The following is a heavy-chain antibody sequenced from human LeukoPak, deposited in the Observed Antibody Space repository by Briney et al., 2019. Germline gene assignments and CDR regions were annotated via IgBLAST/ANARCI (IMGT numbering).Heavy chain of an antibody. V-gene: IGHV4-39*01. CDR3: ARLYSGSYRGY. D-gene: IGHD1-26*01. Sequence: SETLSLTCTVSGGSISISSYYWGWIRQPPGKGLEWIGSIYYSGSTYYNPSLKSRVTISVDTSKNQFSLKLSSVTAADTAVYDCARLYSGSYRGYWGQGTLVTVSS. CDR2: IYYSGST. CDR1: GGSISISSYY. J-gene: IGHJ4*02.